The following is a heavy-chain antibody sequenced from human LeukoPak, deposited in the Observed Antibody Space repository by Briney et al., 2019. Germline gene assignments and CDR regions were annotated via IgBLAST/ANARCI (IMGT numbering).Heavy chain of an antibody. J-gene: IGHJ3*02. CDR3: ARPTQFFTFGGVTNLNAFDI. CDR2: ISSSSSYI. D-gene: IGHD3-16*01. CDR1: GSTFSSYS. V-gene: IGHV3-21*01. Sequence: GGSLRLSCAASGSTFSSYSMNWVRQAPGKGLEWVSSISSSSSYIYYADSVKGRFTISRDNAKNSLYLQMNSLRAEDTAVYYCARPTQFFTFGGVTNLNAFDIWGQGTMVTVSS.